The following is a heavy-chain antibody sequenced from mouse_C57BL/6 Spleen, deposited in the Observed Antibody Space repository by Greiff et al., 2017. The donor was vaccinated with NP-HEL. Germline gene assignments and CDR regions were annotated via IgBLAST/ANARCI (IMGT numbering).Heavy chain of an antibody. CDR3: ARCPYYDYDPYYFDY. CDR1: GYTFTSYG. J-gene: IGHJ2*01. V-gene: IGHV1-81*01. D-gene: IGHD2-4*01. Sequence: VQLQESGAELARPGASVKLSCKASGYTFTSYGISWVKQRTGQGLEWIGEIYPRSGNTYYNEKFKGKATLTADKSSSTAYMELRSLTSEDSAVYFCARCPYYDYDPYYFDYWGQGTTLTVSS. CDR2: IYPRSGNT.